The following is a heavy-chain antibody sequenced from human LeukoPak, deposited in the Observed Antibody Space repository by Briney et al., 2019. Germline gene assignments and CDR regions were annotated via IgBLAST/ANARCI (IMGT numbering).Heavy chain of an antibody. D-gene: IGHD3-10*01. V-gene: IGHV5-51*01. CDR2: IYPGDSDT. J-gene: IGHJ6*02. Sequence: GESLKISCKGSGYSFNAYYIAWVRQLPGKDLEWMGAIYPGDSDTTYSPSLQGQVTISADKSATTAYLQWNSLKASDTAIYYCARLMTLVRGGLKRLPRSCGMDVWGQGTTVTVS. CDR1: GYSFNAYY. CDR3: ARLMTLVRGGLKRLPRSCGMDV.